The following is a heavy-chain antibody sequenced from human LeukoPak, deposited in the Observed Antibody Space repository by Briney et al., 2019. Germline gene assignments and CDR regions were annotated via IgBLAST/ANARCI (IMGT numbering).Heavy chain of an antibody. J-gene: IGHJ3*02. D-gene: IGHD3-9*01. V-gene: IGHV1-24*01. CDR3: ATYDILTGGDAFDI. Sequence: ASVKVSCKVSGYTLTELPMHWVRQAPGKGLEWMGGFDPEDGETIYAQKFQGRVTMTEDTSTDTAYMELSSLRSEDTAVYYCATYDILTGGDAFDIWGQGTMVTVSS. CDR1: GYTLTELP. CDR2: FDPEDGET.